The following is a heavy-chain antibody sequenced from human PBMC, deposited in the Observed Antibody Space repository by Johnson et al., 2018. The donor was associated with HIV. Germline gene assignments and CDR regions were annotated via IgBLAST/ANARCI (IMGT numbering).Heavy chain of an antibody. D-gene: IGHD2-15*01. V-gene: IGHV3-11*04. CDR3: AGGRGAFEI. Sequence: QVQLVESGGGLIRAGGSLRLSCEASGLTFSDYYMSWIRQGPGTGLEWVSYISNRGSTIYYADSVKGRFTITRDNARNSLYLQMNSLRAEDTAGYYCAGGRGAFEIWGQGTTVIVSS. J-gene: IGHJ3*02. CDR1: GLTFSDYY. CDR2: ISNRGSTI.